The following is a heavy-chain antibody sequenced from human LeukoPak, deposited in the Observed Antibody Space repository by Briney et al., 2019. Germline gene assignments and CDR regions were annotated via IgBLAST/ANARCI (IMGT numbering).Heavy chain of an antibody. V-gene: IGHV4-4*07. CDR2: IYTSGST. CDR1: GGSISSYY. D-gene: IGHD3-22*01. CDR3: ASGPYDSSGYTEFDY. Sequence: SETLSLTCTVSGGSISSYYWSWIRQPAGKGLEWIGRIYTSGSTNYSPSLKSRVTMSVDTSKNQFSLKLSSVTAADTAVYYCASGPYDSSGYTEFDYWGQGTLVTVSS. J-gene: IGHJ4*02.